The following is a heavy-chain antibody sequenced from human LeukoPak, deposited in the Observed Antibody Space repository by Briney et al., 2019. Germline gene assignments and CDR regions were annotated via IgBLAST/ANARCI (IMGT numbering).Heavy chain of an antibody. Sequence: ASVKVSCKASGGTFSSYAISWVRQAPGQGLEWMGGIIPLSGTTRYAQKFQGRLTITADKSTSTAYMELSSLTSEDTAVYFCARGARIAPTVVVPFDIWGQGTMVTVSS. CDR3: ARGARIAPTVVVPFDI. J-gene: IGHJ3*02. D-gene: IGHD6-13*01. CDR2: IIPLSGTT. CDR1: GGTFSSYA. V-gene: IGHV1-69*06.